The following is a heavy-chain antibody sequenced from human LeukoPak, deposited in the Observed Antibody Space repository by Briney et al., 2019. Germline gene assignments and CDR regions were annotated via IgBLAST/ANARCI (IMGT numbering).Heavy chain of an antibody. Sequence: ASVKVSCKASGYTFTSYSLNWVRQAPGQGLEWMGIINPSGGTTNYAQKFQGRITMTRDTSTSTVYMELSSLRSEDTAVYYCAREGSVDSSGYYTLDYWGQGTLVTVSS. V-gene: IGHV1-46*01. J-gene: IGHJ4*02. CDR2: INPSGGTT. CDR3: AREGSVDSSGYYTLDY. CDR1: GYTFTSYS. D-gene: IGHD3-22*01.